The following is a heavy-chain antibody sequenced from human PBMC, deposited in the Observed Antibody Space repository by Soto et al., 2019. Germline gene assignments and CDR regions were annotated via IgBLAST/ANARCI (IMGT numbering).Heavy chain of an antibody. CDR1: GGSVSSGSSY. V-gene: IGHV4-61*01. CDR3: ARGSSGVYYFDY. CDR2: FYDSGST. D-gene: IGHD6-13*01. J-gene: IGHJ4*02. Sequence: QVQLQESGPGLVKPSETLSLTCTVSGGSVSSGSSYWSWIRQPPGKGLEWIGYFYDSGSTTSNPPLKSRVTISVDTSKSQFSLSLSSVTAADTAVYYWARGSSGVYYFDYWGQGTLVTVSS.